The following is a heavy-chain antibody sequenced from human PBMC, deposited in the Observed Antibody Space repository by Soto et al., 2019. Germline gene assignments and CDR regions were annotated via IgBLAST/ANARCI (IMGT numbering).Heavy chain of an antibody. CDR3: ATGVTSRGRDV. CDR1: GFTFSNAW. CDR2: IKTKTDGGTT. Sequence: EVQLVESGGGLVKPGGSLRLSCAASGFTFSNAWMSWVRQAPGKGLEWVGRIKTKTDGGTTDYAAPVKVRVTISRDDSIHTLYMQLTSLKTEDRDVYYWATGVTSRGRDVWGQGTTVTVS. D-gene: IGHD2-21*02. J-gene: IGHJ6*02. V-gene: IGHV3-15*01.